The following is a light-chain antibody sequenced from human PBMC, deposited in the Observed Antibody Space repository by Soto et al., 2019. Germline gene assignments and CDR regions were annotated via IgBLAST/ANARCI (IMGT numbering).Light chain of an antibody. CDR3: EQFSA. J-gene: IGKJ2*01. Sequence: DIQMTQSPSTLSASVGDRVTITCRASQSVSRWLAWYQQKPGKAPRLLIYDASKLESGVTSRFSGSGSETEFTHTINGLQPDGFATYWCEQFSAFGQGTRQE. CDR2: DAS. V-gene: IGKV1-5*01. CDR1: QSVSRW.